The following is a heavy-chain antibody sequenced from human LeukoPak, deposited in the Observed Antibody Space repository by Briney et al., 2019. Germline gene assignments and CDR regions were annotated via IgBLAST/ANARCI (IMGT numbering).Heavy chain of an antibody. CDR3: ARAYGGQYYFDY. CDR1: GYTFTTYV. J-gene: IGHJ4*02. CDR2: INPANGNT. Sequence: ASVKVSCKASGYTFTTYVLHWVRQAPGQGLESMGWINPANGNTEYSQRFQGRVTITRDTSATTAYMELSSLRSEDTAVYYCARAYGGQYYFDYWGQGTLVTVSS. D-gene: IGHD4/OR15-4a*01. V-gene: IGHV1-3*01.